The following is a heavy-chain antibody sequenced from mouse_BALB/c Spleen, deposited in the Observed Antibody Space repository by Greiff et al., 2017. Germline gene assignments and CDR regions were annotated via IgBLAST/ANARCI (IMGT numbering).Heavy chain of an antibody. Sequence: QVQLKESGPGLVAPSQSLSITCTVSGFSLTSYGVHWVRQPPGKGLEWLGVIWAGGSTNYNSALMSRLSISKDNSKSQVFLKMNSLQTDDTAMYYCASSYGNYPHWYFDVWGAGTTVTVSS. CDR1: GFSLTSYG. CDR2: IWAGGST. D-gene: IGHD2-10*02. CDR3: ASSYGNYPHWYFDV. J-gene: IGHJ1*01. V-gene: IGHV2-9*02.